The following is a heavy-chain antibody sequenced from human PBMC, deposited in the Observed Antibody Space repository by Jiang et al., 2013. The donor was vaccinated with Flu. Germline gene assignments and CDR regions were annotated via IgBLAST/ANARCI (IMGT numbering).Heavy chain of an antibody. Sequence: GAEVKKPGSSVKVSCKASGGTFSSYAISWVRQAPGQGLEWMGGIIPIFGTANYAQKFQGRVTITADESTSTAYMELSSLRSEDTAVYCCARGGPPAAMVISWFDPWGQGTLVTVSS. D-gene: IGHD2-2*01. J-gene: IGHJ5*02. CDR3: ARGGPPAAMVISWFDP. V-gene: IGHV1-69*01. CDR2: IIPIFGTA. CDR1: GGTFSSYA.